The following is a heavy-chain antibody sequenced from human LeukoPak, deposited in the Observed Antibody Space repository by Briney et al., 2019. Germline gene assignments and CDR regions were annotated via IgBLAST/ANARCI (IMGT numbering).Heavy chain of an antibody. D-gene: IGHD4-17*01. CDR1: GGSITTTNY. V-gene: IGHV4-4*02. CDR3: ASYTVTTDLDY. Sequence: TSETLSLTCGVSGGSITTTNYWSWVRQPPGGGLEWIGEISLAGRTRYNPSLKSRVNISIDESKNHLYLNLASVTAADTAVYYCASYTVTTDLDYWGQGTLVTVSS. J-gene: IGHJ4*02. CDR2: ISLAGRT.